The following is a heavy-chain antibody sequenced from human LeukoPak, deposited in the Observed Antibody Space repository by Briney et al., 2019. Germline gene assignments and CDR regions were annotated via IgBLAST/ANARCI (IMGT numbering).Heavy chain of an antibody. CDR3: ARVNVVVPAATRACWFDP. J-gene: IGHJ5*02. Sequence: GGSLRLSCAASGFTFSSYWMSWVRQAPGKGLEWVANIKQDGSEKYYVDSVKGRFTISRDNAKNSLYLQMNSLRAEDTAVYYCARVNVVVPAATRACWFDPWGQGTLVTVSS. D-gene: IGHD2-2*01. CDR1: GFTFSSYW. V-gene: IGHV3-7*03. CDR2: IKQDGSEK.